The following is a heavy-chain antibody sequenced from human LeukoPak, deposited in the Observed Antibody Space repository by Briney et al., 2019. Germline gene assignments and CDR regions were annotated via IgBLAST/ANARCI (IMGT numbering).Heavy chain of an antibody. CDR2: INHSGST. D-gene: IGHD2-15*01. V-gene: IGHV4-34*01. J-gene: IGHJ1*01. CDR3: ARLARVGYCSGGSCRYFQH. Sequence: PSETLSLTYAVYGGSFSGYYWSWIRQPPGKGLEWIGEINHSGSTNYNPSLKSRVTISVDTSKNQFSLKLSSVTAADTAVYYCARLARVGYCSGGSCRYFQHWGQGTLVTVSS. CDR1: GGSFSGYY.